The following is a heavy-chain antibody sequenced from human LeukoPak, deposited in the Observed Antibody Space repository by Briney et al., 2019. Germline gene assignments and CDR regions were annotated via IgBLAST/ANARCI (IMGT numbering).Heavy chain of an antibody. CDR1: GYSFANYW. J-gene: IGHJ6*03. CDR2: IYAGDSDT. Sequence: GESLKISCEGSGYSFANYWIGWVRQMPGKGLEWMGFIYAGDSDTTYSPSFQGQVTISADKSINTVYLQWSNLKASDTATYYCARRGGGRDYYYMDVWGKGTTVTVSS. D-gene: IGHD3-16*01. V-gene: IGHV5-51*01. CDR3: ARRGGGRDYYYMDV.